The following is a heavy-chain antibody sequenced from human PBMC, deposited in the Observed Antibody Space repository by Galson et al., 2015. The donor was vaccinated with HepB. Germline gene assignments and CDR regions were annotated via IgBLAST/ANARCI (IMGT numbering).Heavy chain of an antibody. CDR3: ARVGDGYNLSYDY. CDR1: GFTVSSNY. D-gene: IGHD5-24*01. V-gene: IGHV3-53*04. CDR2: IYNGGST. Sequence: SLRLSCAASGFTVSSNYMSWVRQAPGKGLEWVSVIYNGGSTYYADSVKGRFTISRHNSKNTLYLQMNSLRAEDTAVYYCARVGDGYNLSYDYWGQGTLVTVSS. J-gene: IGHJ4*02.